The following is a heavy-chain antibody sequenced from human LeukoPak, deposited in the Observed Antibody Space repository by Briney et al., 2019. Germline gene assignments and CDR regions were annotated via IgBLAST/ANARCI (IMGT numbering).Heavy chain of an antibody. CDR1: GFTFSDYA. D-gene: IGHD6-19*01. CDR2: IYSGGST. J-gene: IGHJ6*02. V-gene: IGHV3-53*01. Sequence: PGGSLRLSCAASGFTFSDYAMSWVRQAPGKGLEWVSVIYSGGSTYYADSVKGRFTISRDNSKNTLYLQMNSLRAEDTAVYYCGLVPYYGMDVWGQGTTVTVSS. CDR3: GLVPYYGMDV.